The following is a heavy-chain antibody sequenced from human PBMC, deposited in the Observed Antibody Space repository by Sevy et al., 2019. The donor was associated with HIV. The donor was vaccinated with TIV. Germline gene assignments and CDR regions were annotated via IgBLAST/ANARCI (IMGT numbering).Heavy chain of an antibody. CDR1: GFTFSSYA. CDR2: ISGSGGST. D-gene: IGHD6-13*01. CDR3: AKVHGKCSGSSDWYFDL. V-gene: IGHV3-23*01. Sequence: GGSLRLSCAASGFTFSSYAMSWVRQAPGKGLEWVSAISGSGGSTYKADSVKGRFTISRDNSKNTRYLQMNSLRAEDTAVYYGAKVHGKCSGSSDWYFDLWGRGTLVTVSS. J-gene: IGHJ2*01.